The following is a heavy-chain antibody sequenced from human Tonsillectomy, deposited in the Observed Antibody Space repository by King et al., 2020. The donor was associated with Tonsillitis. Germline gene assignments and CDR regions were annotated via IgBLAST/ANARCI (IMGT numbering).Heavy chain of an antibody. CDR3: ARDRAYYYDSSGYYYGVFDY. CDR1: GFTFSGSG. Sequence: VQLVESGGGVVQPGTSLRLSCAASGFTFSGSGMHWVRQAPGKGLEWVAVIWYDGSNKFYADSVKGRFTISRDNSKNTLYLQMNSLRAEDTAVYYCARDRAYYYDSSGYYYGVFDYWGQGTLCTVSS. CDR2: IWYDGSNK. J-gene: IGHJ4*02. V-gene: IGHV3-33*01. D-gene: IGHD3-22*01.